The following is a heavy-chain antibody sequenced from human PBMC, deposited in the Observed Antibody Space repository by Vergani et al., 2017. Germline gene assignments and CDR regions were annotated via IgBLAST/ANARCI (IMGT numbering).Heavy chain of an antibody. Sequence: QVQLVESGGGVVQRGGSLRLSCATSGFTLSNYDMQWIRQGPGKGREFVAFIQFDGSNQYYADSVKGRFTLSRDISKNTLYLQMNSLRTDDTATYYCAKHFRGWGIDFWGQGTQVIVSS. D-gene: IGHD3-16*01. V-gene: IGHV3-30*02. CDR2: IQFDGSNQ. CDR3: AKHFRGWGIDF. J-gene: IGHJ4*02. CDR1: GFTLSNYD.